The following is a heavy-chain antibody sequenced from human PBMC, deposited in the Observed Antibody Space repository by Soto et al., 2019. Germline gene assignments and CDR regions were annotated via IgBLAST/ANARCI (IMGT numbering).Heavy chain of an antibody. CDR2: IYHSGST. V-gene: IGHV4-38-2*02. J-gene: IGHJ6*02. CDR3: ARLAVAGTGCMDV. D-gene: IGHD6-19*01. CDR1: GYSISSGYY. Sequence: SETLSLTCTVSGYSISSGYYWGWIRQPPGKGLEWIGSIYHSGSTYYNPSLKSRVTISVDTSKNQFSLKLSSVTAADTAVYYCARLAVAGTGCMDVWGQGTTVTVSS.